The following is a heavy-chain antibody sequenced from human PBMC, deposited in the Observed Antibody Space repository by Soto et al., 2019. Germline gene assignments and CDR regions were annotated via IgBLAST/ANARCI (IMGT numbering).Heavy chain of an antibody. Sequence: ASVKVSCKASGYTFTGYYMHWVRQAPGQGLEWMGWINPNSGGTNYAQKFQGWVTMTRDTSISTAYMELSRLRSDDTAVYYCARAFCGCVFRRPYSCMDVRGQRTT. V-gene: IGHV1-2*04. CDR1: GYTFTGYY. J-gene: IGHJ6*02. D-gene: IGHD2-21*01. CDR2: INPNSGGT. CDR3: ARAFCGCVFRRPYSCMDV.